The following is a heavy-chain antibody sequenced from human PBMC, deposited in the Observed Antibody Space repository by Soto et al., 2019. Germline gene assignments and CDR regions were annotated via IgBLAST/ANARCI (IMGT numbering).Heavy chain of an antibody. V-gene: IGHV3-21*01. Sequence: GGSLRLSCAASGFTFSSYSMNWVRQAPGKGLEWVSSISSSSSYIYYADSVKGRFTISRDNAKNSLYLQMNSLRAEDTAVYYCARLFTYYYDSSGYYYVDLETPADLWGRGTLVTVSS. J-gene: IGHJ2*01. CDR2: ISSSSSYI. D-gene: IGHD3-22*01. CDR1: GFTFSSYS. CDR3: ARLFTYYYDSSGYYYVDLETPADL.